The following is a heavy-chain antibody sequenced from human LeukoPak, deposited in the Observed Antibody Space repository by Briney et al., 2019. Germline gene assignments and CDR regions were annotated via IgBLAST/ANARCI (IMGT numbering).Heavy chain of an antibody. Sequence: SQTLSLTCAVSGDSISSGGYSWSWIRQPPGKGLEWIGYIYHSGSTYYNPSLKSRVTISVDRSKNQFSLKLSSVTAADTAVYYCASRGYSYEFDYWGQGTPVTVSS. D-gene: IGHD5-18*01. V-gene: IGHV4-30-2*01. J-gene: IGHJ4*02. CDR3: ASRGYSYEFDY. CDR2: IYHSGST. CDR1: GDSISSGGYS.